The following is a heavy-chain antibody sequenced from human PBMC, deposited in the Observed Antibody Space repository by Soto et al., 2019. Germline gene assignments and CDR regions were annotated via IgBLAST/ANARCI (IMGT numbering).Heavy chain of an antibody. V-gene: IGHV3-66*01. CDR2: IYSGGST. CDR1: GFTVSSNY. CDR3: ARDLSRRSRVSI. J-gene: IGHJ4*02. Sequence: GGSLRLSCAASGFTVSSNYMSWVRQAPGKGLEWVSVIYSGGSTYYADSVKGRFTISRDNSKNTLYLQMNSLRAEDTAVYYCARDLSRRSRVSIWGQGTLVTVSS.